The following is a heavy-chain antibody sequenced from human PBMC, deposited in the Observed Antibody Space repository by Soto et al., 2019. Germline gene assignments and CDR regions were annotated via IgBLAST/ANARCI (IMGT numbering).Heavy chain of an antibody. V-gene: IGHV3-48*01. CDR3: AGARCSDTPSWHPWFDP. CDR2: ISMSSSST. Sequence: GGSLRLSCAASGFTFSDYGMNWVRQAPGSGLEWLSYISMSSSSTYYADSVKGRFIVSRDNAKNSLYLQMNSRRADDTAVYYCAGARCSDTPSWHPWFDPWGQGTLVTVPQ. CDR1: GFTFSDYG. D-gene: IGHD2-15*01. J-gene: IGHJ5*02.